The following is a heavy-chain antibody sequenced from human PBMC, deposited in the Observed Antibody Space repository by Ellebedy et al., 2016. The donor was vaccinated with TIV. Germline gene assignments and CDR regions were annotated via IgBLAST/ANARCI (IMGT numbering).Heavy chain of an antibody. CDR3: ARTDPWQPIDD. V-gene: IGHV4-39*01. CDR1: GGSVSSTRYY. J-gene: IGHJ4*02. D-gene: IGHD2-21*02. CDR2: VYYSGSP. Sequence: MPSETLSLTCSVSGGSVSSTRYYWAWIRQPQGKGLAYIGSVYYSGSPYYNPSYKSRVTLSADTSKNQFSLNLRTLTAADTAVYYCARTDPWQPIDDWGQGILVSVSS.